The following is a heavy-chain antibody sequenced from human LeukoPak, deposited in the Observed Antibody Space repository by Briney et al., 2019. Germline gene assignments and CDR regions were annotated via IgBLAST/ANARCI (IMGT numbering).Heavy chain of an antibody. CDR1: GFTFDDYA. J-gene: IGHJ3*02. CDR3: AKCVVAVAGINAFDI. CDR2: ISGSGGST. V-gene: IGHV3-23*01. D-gene: IGHD6-19*01. Sequence: PGGSLRLSCAASGFTFDDYAMHWIRQAPGKGLEWVSGISGSGGSTYYADSVKGRFTISRDNSKNTLYLQMNSLRAEDTAVYYCAKCVVAVAGINAFDIWGQGTMVTVSS.